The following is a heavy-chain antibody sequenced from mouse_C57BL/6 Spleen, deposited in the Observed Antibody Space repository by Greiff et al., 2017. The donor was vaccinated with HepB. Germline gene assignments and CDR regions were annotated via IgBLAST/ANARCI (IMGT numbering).Heavy chain of an antibody. D-gene: IGHD1-1*01. CDR3: ASKDYGSSVRYAMDY. J-gene: IGHJ4*01. Sequence: VQLQQPGAELVKPGASVKMSCKASGYTFTSYWITWVKQRPGQGLEWIGDIYPGSGSTNYNEKFKSKATLTVDTSSSTAYMQLSSLTSEDSAVYYCASKDYGSSVRYAMDYWGQGTSVTVSS. CDR1: GYTFTSYW. V-gene: IGHV1-55*01. CDR2: IYPGSGST.